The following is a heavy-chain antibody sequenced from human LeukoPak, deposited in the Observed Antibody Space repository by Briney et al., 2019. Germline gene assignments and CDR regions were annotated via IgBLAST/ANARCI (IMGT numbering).Heavy chain of an antibody. CDR2: ISFDGTNK. CDR3: AKGGGSGYSSSWYSN. D-gene: IGHD6-13*01. V-gene: IGHV3-30*18. CDR1: GFTFSSYG. Sequence: GGSLRLSCAASGFTFSSYGMHWVRQAPGKGLEWVAVISFDGTNKFYADSVKGRFTISRDNSKKTVYLQMNSLRAEDAAVYYCAKGGGSGYSSSWYSNWGQGTLVTVSS. J-gene: IGHJ4*02.